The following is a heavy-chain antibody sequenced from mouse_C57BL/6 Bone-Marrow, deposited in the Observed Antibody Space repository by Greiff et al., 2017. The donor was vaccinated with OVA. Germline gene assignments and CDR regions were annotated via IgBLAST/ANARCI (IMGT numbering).Heavy chain of an antibody. J-gene: IGHJ2*01. Sequence: VQLQQSGAELVRPGTSVKMSCKASGYTFTNYWIGWAKQRPGHGLEWIGDIYPGGGYTNYNEKFKGKATLTADKSSSTAYMQFSSLTSEDSAIYYCASSDGYCFDYWGQGTTLTVSS. D-gene: IGHD2-3*01. CDR3: ASSDGYCFDY. CDR1: GYTFTNYW. V-gene: IGHV1-63*01. CDR2: IYPGGGYT.